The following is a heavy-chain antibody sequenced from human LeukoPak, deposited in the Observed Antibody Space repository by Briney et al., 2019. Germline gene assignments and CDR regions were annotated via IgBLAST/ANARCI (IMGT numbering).Heavy chain of an antibody. J-gene: IGHJ6*03. CDR3: ARGRQLLWFGTQGNYYYYMDA. CDR1: GGSFSGYY. D-gene: IGHD3-10*01. CDR2: INHSGST. V-gene: IGHV4-34*01. Sequence: SETLSLTCAVYGGSFSGYYWSWIRQPPGKGLEWIGEINHSGSTNYNPSLKSRVAISLDTSKNQFSLKLSSVTAADTAVYYCARGRQLLWFGTQGNYYYYMDAWGKGTTVTVSS.